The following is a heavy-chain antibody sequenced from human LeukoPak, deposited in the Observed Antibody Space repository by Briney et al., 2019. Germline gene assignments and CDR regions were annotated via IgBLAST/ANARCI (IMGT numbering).Heavy chain of an antibody. J-gene: IGHJ2*01. CDR2: ISSSSTYI. Sequence: GGSLRLSCAASGFTFSSYSLNWVRQAPGKGLEWVSSISSSSTYIYYAGSVKGRFTISRDNAKNSLFLQMNSLRAEDTAVYYCARDKGTEGLLPRGDWYFDLWGRGTLVTVSS. CDR3: ARDKGTEGLLPRGDWYFDL. V-gene: IGHV3-21*01. D-gene: IGHD3-3*01. CDR1: GFTFSSYS.